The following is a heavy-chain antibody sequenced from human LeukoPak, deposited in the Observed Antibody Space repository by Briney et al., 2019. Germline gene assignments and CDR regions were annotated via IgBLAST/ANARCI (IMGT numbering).Heavy chain of an antibody. V-gene: IGHV3-53*01. Sequence: GGSLRPSCAASGFTVSSNYMNWVRQAPGKGLEWVSIIYSGGTTYYADSVKGRFTISRDNSKNTLYLQMNSLRAEDTAVYYCEKDLSIPFIVVVPAADAFDIWGQGTMVTVSS. J-gene: IGHJ3*02. CDR3: EKDLSIPFIVVVPAADAFDI. CDR2: IYSGGTT. D-gene: IGHD2-2*01. CDR1: GFTVSSNY.